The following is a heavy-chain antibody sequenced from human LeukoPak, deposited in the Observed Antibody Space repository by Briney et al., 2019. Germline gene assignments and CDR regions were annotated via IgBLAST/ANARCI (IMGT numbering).Heavy chain of an antibody. Sequence: SQTLSLTCTVSGGSISSGGYYWSWIRQHPGKGLEWIGYIYYSGSTHYNPSLKSRVTISVDTSKNQFSLNLSSVTAADTAVYYCARGIVGATHDYWGQGTLVTVSS. V-gene: IGHV4-31*03. J-gene: IGHJ4*02. D-gene: IGHD1-26*01. CDR2: IYYSGST. CDR1: GGSISSGGYY. CDR3: ARGIVGATHDY.